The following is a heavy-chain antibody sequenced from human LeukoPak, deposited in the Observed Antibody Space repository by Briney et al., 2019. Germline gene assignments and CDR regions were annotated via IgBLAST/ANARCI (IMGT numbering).Heavy chain of an antibody. D-gene: IGHD1/OR15-1a*01. CDR3: ARILYGRGTYGGVDF. Sequence: PSETLSLTCTVSGGSINSSIYYWGWIRQPPGKGLEWIGSIYYSGSTYYNPSLKSRVTISVDTSKNQFSLRLSSVTAADTALYYCARILYGRGTYGGVDFWGQGTLVTVSS. J-gene: IGHJ4*02. CDR1: GGSINSSIYY. V-gene: IGHV4-39*01. CDR2: IYYSGST.